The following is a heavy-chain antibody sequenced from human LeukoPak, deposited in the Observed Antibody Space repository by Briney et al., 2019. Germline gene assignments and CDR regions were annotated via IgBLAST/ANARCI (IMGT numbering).Heavy chain of an antibody. CDR2: ISYDGSNK. Sequence: GGSLRLSCAASGFTFSGYAMHWVRQAPGKGLEWVAVISYDGSNKYYADSVKGRFTISRDNSKNTLYLQMNSLRAEDTAVYYCARIRGYSYGYFDYWGQGTLVTVSS. V-gene: IGHV3-30-3*01. J-gene: IGHJ4*02. D-gene: IGHD5-18*01. CDR3: ARIRGYSYGYFDY. CDR1: GFTFSGYA.